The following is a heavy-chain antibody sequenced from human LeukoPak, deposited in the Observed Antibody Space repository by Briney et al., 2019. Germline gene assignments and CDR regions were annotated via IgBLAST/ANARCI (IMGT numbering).Heavy chain of an antibody. Sequence: ASVKVSCKASGYTFTGYYMHWVLQAPGQGLEWMGWINPNSGGTNYAQKFQGRVTMTRDTSISTAYMELSRLRSDDTAVYYCARRNIVATTTNFDYWGQGTLVTVSS. CDR1: GYTFTGYY. V-gene: IGHV1-2*02. CDR2: INPNSGGT. J-gene: IGHJ4*02. D-gene: IGHD5-12*01. CDR3: ARRNIVATTTNFDY.